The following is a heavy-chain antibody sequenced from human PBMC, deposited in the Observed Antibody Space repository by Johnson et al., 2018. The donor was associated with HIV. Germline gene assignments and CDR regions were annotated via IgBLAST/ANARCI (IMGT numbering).Heavy chain of an antibody. Sequence: VQLVESGGGVVQPGTSLRLSCAASGLTFSHYPMHWVRQASGKGLEWVSAISESGDATHYADFVKGRFTISRDNSKNTVSLQMNSLRAEDTAIYHCTKETGAHSAFEIWGQGAMVTVSS. CDR3: TKETGAHSAFEI. CDR1: GLTFSHYP. J-gene: IGHJ3*02. CDR2: ISESGDAT. V-gene: IGHV3-23*04. D-gene: IGHD3-10*01.